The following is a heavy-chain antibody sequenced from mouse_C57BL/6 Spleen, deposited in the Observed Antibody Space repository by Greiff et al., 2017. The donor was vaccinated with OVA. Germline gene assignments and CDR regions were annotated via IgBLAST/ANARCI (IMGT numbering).Heavy chain of an antibody. CDR1: GYTFTDYN. CDR2: INPNNGGT. D-gene: IGHD3-3*01. V-gene: IGHV1-18*01. CDR3: ARGAGSYAMDY. Sequence: EVQLQQSGPELVKPGASVTIPCKASGYTFTDYNMDWVKQSHGKSLEWIGDINPNNGGTIYNQKFKGKATLTVDKSSSTAYMELRSLTSEDTAVYYCARGAGSYAMDYWGQGTSVTVSS. J-gene: IGHJ4*01.